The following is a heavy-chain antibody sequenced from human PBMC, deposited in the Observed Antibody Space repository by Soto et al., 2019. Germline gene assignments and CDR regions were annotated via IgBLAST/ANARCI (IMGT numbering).Heavy chain of an antibody. Sequence: EVQLVESGGGLVQPGGSLRLSCAASGFTFSSYWMSWVRQAPGKGLEWVANIKQDGSEKYYVDSVKGRFTISRDNAKNSLYLQMNSLRAEDTAVYYCAREVGPHGPPGDYWGQGTLVTVSS. J-gene: IGHJ4*02. V-gene: IGHV3-7*01. CDR2: IKQDGSEK. CDR3: AREVGPHGPPGDY. D-gene: IGHD1-26*01. CDR1: GFTFSSYW.